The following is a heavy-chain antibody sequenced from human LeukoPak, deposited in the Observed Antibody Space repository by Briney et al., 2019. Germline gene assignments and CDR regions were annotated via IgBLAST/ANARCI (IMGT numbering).Heavy chain of an antibody. Sequence: ASVKVSCKASGYTFTSYGISWVRQAPGQGLEWMGWISAYNGNTNYAQRLQGRVTMTTDTSTSTAYMELRSLRSDDTAVYYCARGSIAAAATPFDYWGQGTLVTVSS. J-gene: IGHJ4*02. V-gene: IGHV1-18*01. CDR1: GYTFTSYG. CDR3: ARGSIAAAATPFDY. D-gene: IGHD6-13*01. CDR2: ISAYNGNT.